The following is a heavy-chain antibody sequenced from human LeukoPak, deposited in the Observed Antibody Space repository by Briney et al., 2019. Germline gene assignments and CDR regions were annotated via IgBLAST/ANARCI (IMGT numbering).Heavy chain of an antibody. V-gene: IGHV3-21*04. J-gene: IGHJ4*02. CDR1: EFTFSSYA. CDR2: ISSSSSYI. CDR3: ANLHYDILTGYIYYFDY. Sequence: GGSLRLSCAASEFTFSSYAMIWVRQAPGKGLEWVSCISSSSSYIYYADSVKGRFTISRDNAKNSLYLQMNSLRAEDTAVYYCANLHYDILTGYIYYFDYWGQGTLVTVSS. D-gene: IGHD3-9*01.